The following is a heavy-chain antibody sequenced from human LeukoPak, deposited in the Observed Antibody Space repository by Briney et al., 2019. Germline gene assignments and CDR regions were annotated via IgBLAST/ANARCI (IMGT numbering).Heavy chain of an antibody. CDR1: VFTFSNYG. D-gene: IGHD6-19*01. CDR2: VTGTGGST. CDR3: AKNGYSSGWYPEN. J-gene: IGHJ4*02. V-gene: IGHV3-23*01. Sequence: GGSLRLSCAASVFTFSNYGMSWVRQAPGKGLEWVSAVTGTGGSTYYADSVKARFTISRDNSKNTLYLQMNSLRGEDTAIYYCAKNGYSSGWYPENWGQGTLVTVSS.